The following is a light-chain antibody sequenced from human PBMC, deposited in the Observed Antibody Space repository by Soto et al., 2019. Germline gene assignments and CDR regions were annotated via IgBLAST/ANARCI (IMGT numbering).Light chain of an antibody. V-gene: IGKV3-15*01. Sequence: EIVMTQSPATLSVSPGERATLSCRASQSVYSNLAWYQQKPGQAPRLLIYGTSTRATGIPARFSGSGSGTEFSLTISSLQSEDCAVYYCQQYNKWPLTFGGGTKVEIK. J-gene: IGKJ4*01. CDR1: QSVYSN. CDR3: QQYNKWPLT. CDR2: GTS.